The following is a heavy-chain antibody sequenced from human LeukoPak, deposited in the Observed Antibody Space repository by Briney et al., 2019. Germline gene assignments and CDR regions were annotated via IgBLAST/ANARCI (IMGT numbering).Heavy chain of an antibody. J-gene: IGHJ6*03. CDR1: GFTFSSYW. CDR3: ARVNGIAAGDYMDV. Sequence: GGSLRLSCAASGFTFSSYWMHWVRQAPGKGLVWVSRINSDGSSTSYADSVKGRFTISRDNAKNSLYLQMNSLRAEDTAVYYCARVNGIAAGDYMDVWGKGTTVTVSS. D-gene: IGHD6-13*01. V-gene: IGHV3-74*01. CDR2: INSDGSST.